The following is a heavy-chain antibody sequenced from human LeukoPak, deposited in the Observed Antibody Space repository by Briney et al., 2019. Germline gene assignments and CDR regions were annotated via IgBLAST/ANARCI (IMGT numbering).Heavy chain of an antibody. CDR3: ARVDTAMVFDY. CDR1: GGTFIIYA. CDR2: IIPIFGTA. Sequence: SVNVSCKASGGTFIIYAISWVRQAPGQGLEWMGGIIPIFGTANYAQKFQGRVTITADESTSTAYMELSSLRSEDTAVYYCARVDTAMVFDYWGQGTLVTVSS. J-gene: IGHJ4*02. V-gene: IGHV1-69*13. D-gene: IGHD5-18*01.